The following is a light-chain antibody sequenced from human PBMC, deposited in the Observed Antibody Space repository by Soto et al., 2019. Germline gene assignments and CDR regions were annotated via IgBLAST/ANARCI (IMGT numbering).Light chain of an antibody. CDR1: QSISSY. Sequence: DIQMTQSPSSLSASVGDRVTITCRASQSISSYLNWYHQKPGKAPILLIYAASSLQSGVPSRFSGSGSGTDFTLTISSLQPEDFATYYCQQSYSTPPTFGGGTKVEIK. CDR2: AAS. J-gene: IGKJ4*01. CDR3: QQSYSTPPT. V-gene: IGKV1-39*01.